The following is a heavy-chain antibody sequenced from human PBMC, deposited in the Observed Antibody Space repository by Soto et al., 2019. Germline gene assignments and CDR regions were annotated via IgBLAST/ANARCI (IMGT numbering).Heavy chain of an antibody. Sequence: EVQLLDSGGGLVQPGGSLRLSCAASGFTFRSYPMAWVRQGPGKGLEWVSGISGSGGGTYYADSVKGRFTITRDNFKNTLYLQMNSLRAEDTAVYYCAKDFGSTWTFDYWSQGTLVTVSS. CDR1: GFTFRSYP. CDR2: ISGSGGGT. J-gene: IGHJ4*02. CDR3: AKDFGSTWTFDY. V-gene: IGHV3-23*01. D-gene: IGHD6-13*01.